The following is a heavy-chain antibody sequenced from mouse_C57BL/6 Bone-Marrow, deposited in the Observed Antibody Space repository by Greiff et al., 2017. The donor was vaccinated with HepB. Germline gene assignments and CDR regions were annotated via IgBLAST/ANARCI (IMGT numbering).Heavy chain of an antibody. D-gene: IGHD1-1*01. J-gene: IGHJ2*01. Sequence: EVQLQESGGGLVQPGGSMKLSCVASGFTFSNYWMNWVRQSPEKGLEWVAQIRLKSDNYATHYAESVKGRFTISRDDSKSSVYLQMNNLRAEDTGIYYCTDYYGSSSYFDYWGQGTTLTVSS. CDR1: GFTFSNYW. CDR3: TDYYGSSSYFDY. V-gene: IGHV6-3*01. CDR2: IRLKSDNYAT.